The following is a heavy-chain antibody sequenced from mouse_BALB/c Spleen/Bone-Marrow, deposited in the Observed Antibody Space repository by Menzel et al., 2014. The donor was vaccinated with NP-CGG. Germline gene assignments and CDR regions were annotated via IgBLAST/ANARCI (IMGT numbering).Heavy chain of an antibody. CDR1: GYTFTSYW. CDR3: ARDHPYYFDY. CDR2: INPSTGYT. J-gene: IGHJ2*01. V-gene: IGHV1-7*01. Sequence: QVHVKQPGAELAKPGASVKMSCKASGYTFTSYWMHWVKQRPGQGLEWIGYINPSTGYTEYNQKFKDKATLTADKSSSTAYMQLSSLTSEDSAVYYCARDHPYYFDYWGQGTTLTVSS.